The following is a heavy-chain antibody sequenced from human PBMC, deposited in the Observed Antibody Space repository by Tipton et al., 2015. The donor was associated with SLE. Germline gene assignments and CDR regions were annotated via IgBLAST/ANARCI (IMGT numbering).Heavy chain of an antibody. CDR3: AKIYSKGAFDI. J-gene: IGHJ3*02. CDR2: INHSGST. V-gene: IGHV4-34*01. D-gene: IGHD2-21*01. CDR1: GGSFSGYY. Sequence: TLSLTCAVYGGSFSGYYWSWIRQPPGKGLEWIGEINHSGSTNYNPSLKSRVTISADTPKNQFSLKLSSVTAADTAVYYCAKIYSKGAFDIWGQGTMVTVSS.